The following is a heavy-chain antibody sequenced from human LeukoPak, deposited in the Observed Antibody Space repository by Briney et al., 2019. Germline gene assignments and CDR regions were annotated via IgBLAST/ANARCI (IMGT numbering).Heavy chain of an antibody. CDR2: IYATGST. CDR3: ARGERRYCSSTSCYIFDY. V-gene: IGHV4-4*09. CDR1: GGSISSYY. J-gene: IGHJ4*02. Sequence: SETLSLTCTVSGGSISSYYWSWIRQPPGKGLEWIGYIYATGSTNYNPSLKSRVTISVDTSKNQFSLKLSSVTAADTAVYYCARGERRYCSSTSCYIFDYWGQGTLVTVSS. D-gene: IGHD2-2*02.